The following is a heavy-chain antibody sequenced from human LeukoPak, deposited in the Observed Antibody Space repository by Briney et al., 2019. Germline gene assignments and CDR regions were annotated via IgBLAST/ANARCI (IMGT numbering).Heavy chain of an antibody. CDR1: GGSFSGYY. CDR2: IYYSGST. CDR3: ARRVYAYYFDY. D-gene: IGHD2-8*01. J-gene: IGHJ4*02. Sequence: SETLSLTCAVYGGSFSGYYWSWIRQPPGKGLEWIGYIYYSGSTNYNPSLKSRVTISVDTSKNQFSLKLSSVTAADTAVYYCARRVYAYYFDYWGQGTLVTVSS. V-gene: IGHV4-59*08.